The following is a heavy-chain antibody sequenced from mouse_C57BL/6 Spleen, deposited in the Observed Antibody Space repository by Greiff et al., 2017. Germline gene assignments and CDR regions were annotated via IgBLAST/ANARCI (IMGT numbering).Heavy chain of an antibody. D-gene: IGHD2-4*01. CDR1: GYTFTGYW. CDR2: ILPGSGST. V-gene: IGHV1-9*01. J-gene: IGHJ3*01. CDR3: DIYYDYDGAY. Sequence: VQLQQSGAELMKPGASVKLSCKATGYTFTGYWIEWVKQRPGHGLEWIGEILPGSGSTNYNEKFKGKATFTADTSSNTAYMQLSSLTTEDSAIYYWDIYYDYDGAYWGQGTLVTVSA.